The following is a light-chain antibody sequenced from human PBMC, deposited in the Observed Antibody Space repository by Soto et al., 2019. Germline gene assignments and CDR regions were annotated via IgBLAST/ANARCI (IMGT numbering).Light chain of an antibody. CDR1: SSDVGSYNY. Sequence: QSALTQPRSGSGSPGQSVTISCTGTSSDVGSYNYVSWYQQHPGKAPKLMIYDVSKRPSGVPDRFSGSKSGNTASLTISGLQAEDEADYYCCSYAGSYTRWVFGGGTKLTVL. V-gene: IGLV2-11*01. CDR3: CSYAGSYTRWV. CDR2: DVS. J-gene: IGLJ3*02.